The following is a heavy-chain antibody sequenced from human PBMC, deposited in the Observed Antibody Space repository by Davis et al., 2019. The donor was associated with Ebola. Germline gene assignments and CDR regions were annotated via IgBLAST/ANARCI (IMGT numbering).Heavy chain of an antibody. Sequence: GGSLRLSCAASGFTFSSYAMSWIRQAPGKGLEWVSVISGSGGRTHYADSVKGRFTISRDNAKNSLYLQMNSLRAEDTAVYYCARSIAVAYFDYWGQGTLVTVSS. D-gene: IGHD6-19*01. J-gene: IGHJ4*02. CDR2: ISGSGGRT. CDR1: GFTFSSYA. CDR3: ARSIAVAYFDY. V-gene: IGHV3-23*01.